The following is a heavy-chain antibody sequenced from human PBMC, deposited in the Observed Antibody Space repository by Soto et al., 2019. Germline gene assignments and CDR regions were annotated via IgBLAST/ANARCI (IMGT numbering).Heavy chain of an antibody. J-gene: IGHJ4*02. D-gene: IGHD2-8*02. CDR1: GYSFTGYY. V-gene: IGHV1-2*02. CDR2: INPDSGAT. Sequence: HEHLVQSGAEVKRPGASLKVSCKASGYSFTGYYIHWVRQAPGQGLEWMGWINPDSGATNYAQNFQGRGTLTSETSISTASMDLTSLTSDDTAVYYCARGDYGTGGYPFPYFDYWGQGTLVIVSS. CDR3: ARGDYGTGGYPFPYFDY.